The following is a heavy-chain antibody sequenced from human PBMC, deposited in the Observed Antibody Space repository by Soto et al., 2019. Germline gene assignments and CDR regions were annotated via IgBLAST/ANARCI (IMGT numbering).Heavy chain of an antibody. J-gene: IGHJ4*02. Sequence: EVQLVESGGGLVKPGGSLRLSCAASGFTFSNAWMNWVRQAPGKGLEWVGRIKSKTDGGTTDYAAPVKGRFTISRDDSKNTLYLQMNSLKSEDTAVYYCTTEGPRVPAAMRGYWGQGTLVTVSS. CDR1: GFTFSNAW. CDR2: IKSKTDGGTT. V-gene: IGHV3-15*07. CDR3: TTEGPRVPAAMRGY. D-gene: IGHD2-2*01.